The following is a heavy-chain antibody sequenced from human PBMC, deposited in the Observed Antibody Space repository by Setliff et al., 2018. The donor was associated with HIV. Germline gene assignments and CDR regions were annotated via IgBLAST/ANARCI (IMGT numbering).Heavy chain of an antibody. J-gene: IGHJ6*02. CDR2: ISAYNGNT. V-gene: IGHV1-18*01. Sequence: ASVKVSCKASGYTFTSYDISWVRQAPGQGLEWMGWISAYNGNTNYAQKLQGRVPMTTDTSTSTAYMELRSLRSDDTAVYYCARESGDYYDSSGYFPPTDYYYGMDVWGQGTTVTVSS. CDR1: GYTFTSYD. D-gene: IGHD3-22*01. CDR3: ARESGDYYDSSGYFPPTDYYYGMDV.